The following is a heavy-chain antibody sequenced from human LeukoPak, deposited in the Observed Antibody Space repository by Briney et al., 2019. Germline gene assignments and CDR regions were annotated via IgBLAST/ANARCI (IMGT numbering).Heavy chain of an antibody. CDR2: IYTSGST. V-gene: IGHV4-61*02. J-gene: IGHJ6*03. Sequence: SQTLSLTCTVSGGSISSGGYYWSWIRQPAGKGLEWIGRIYTSGSTNYNPSLKSRVTMSVDASKNQFSLKLSSVTAADTAVYYCAREVVPASYYYYYMDVWGEGTTVTVSS. CDR1: GGSISSGGYY. CDR3: AREVVPASYYYYYMDV. D-gene: IGHD2-2*01.